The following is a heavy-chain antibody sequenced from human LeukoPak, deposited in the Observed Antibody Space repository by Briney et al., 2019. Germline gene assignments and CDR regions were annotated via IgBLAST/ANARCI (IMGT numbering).Heavy chain of an antibody. CDR2: INGVGRTT. CDR1: GFTFSGYW. Sequence: PARSLRLSCVASGFTFSGYWLHWVRHAPGKGLVWVSRINGVGRTTPYADSVKGRFTISRDNAKNTLYLQMNSLRDEDTAVYYCARLEYYYVSGNYYKLFDYWGQGTLVTVCS. D-gene: IGHD3-10*01. CDR3: ARLEYYYVSGNYYKLFDY. V-gene: IGHV3-74*01. J-gene: IGHJ4*02.